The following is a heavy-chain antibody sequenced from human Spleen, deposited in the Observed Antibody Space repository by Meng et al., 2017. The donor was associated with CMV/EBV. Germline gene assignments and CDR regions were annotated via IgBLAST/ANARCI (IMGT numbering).Heavy chain of an antibody. J-gene: IGHJ4*02. CDR2: ISPYNGNT. CDR3: AREANGGLDY. Sequence: QLQLVRAAEEVKKPGSSRKVSCKASGGTFSSYAISWVRQAPGQGLEWMGWISPYNGNTHYSQKIQGRATMTTDTSTSTTYMELRSLRSDDTAIYYCAREANGGLDYWGQGALVTVSS. CDR1: GGTFSSYA. V-gene: IGHV1-18*01. D-gene: IGHD2-8*01.